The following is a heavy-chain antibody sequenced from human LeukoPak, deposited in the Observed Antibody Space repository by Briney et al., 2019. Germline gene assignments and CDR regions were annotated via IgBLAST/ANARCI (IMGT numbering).Heavy chain of an antibody. D-gene: IGHD7-27*01. V-gene: IGHV3-48*01. CDR2: ISSSSTI. J-gene: IGHJ4*02. CDR3: AKESETGPHLDY. CDR1: GFTFSSYS. Sequence: GGSLRLSCAASGFTFSSYSMNWVRQAPGKGLEWVSYISSSSTIYYADSVKGRFTISRDNAKNSLYLQMNSLRAEDTAVYYCAKESETGPHLDYWGQGTLVTVSS.